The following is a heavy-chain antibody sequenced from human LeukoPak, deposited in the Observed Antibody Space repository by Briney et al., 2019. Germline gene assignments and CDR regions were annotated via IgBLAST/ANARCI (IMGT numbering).Heavy chain of an antibody. CDR2: ISSSGSTI. J-gene: IGHJ4*02. Sequence: GGSLRLSCAASGFTFSSYEMNWVRQAPGKGLEWVSYISSSGSTIYYADSVKGRFTISSDNAKNSLYLQMNSLRAEDTAVYYCAREGILTGYSDYWGQGTLVTVSS. CDR1: GFTFSSYE. CDR3: AREGILTGYSDY. V-gene: IGHV3-48*03. D-gene: IGHD3-9*01.